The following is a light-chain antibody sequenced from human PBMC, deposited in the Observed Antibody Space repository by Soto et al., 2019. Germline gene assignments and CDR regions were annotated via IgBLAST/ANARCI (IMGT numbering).Light chain of an antibody. V-gene: IGKV1-17*01. J-gene: IGKJ1*01. Sequence: VLVTQCKSPLPASAGDGLTLNCRASQAIRNYLGWFQHKPEKAPKRLIYAAFSLQDGVPSRSSGSGSGTEYTLTISILQPEDSATYYCLHRNGDPEFGQGTKVDIK. CDR1: QAIRNY. CDR2: AAF. CDR3: LHRNGDPE.